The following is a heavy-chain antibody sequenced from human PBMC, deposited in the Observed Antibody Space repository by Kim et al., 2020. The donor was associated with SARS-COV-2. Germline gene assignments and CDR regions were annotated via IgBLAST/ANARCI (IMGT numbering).Heavy chain of an antibody. D-gene: IGHD3-3*01. Sequence: SQTLSLTCAISGDSVSSNSAAWNWIRQSPSRGLEWLGRTYYRSKWYNDYAVSVKSRITINPDTSKNQFSLQLNSVTPEDTAVYYCAGERTPTHFLEWLVSSQYYYYGMDVWGQGTTVTVSS. CDR1: GDSVSSNSAA. V-gene: IGHV6-1*01. CDR3: AGERTPTHFLEWLVSSQYYYYGMDV. CDR2: TYYRSKWYN. J-gene: IGHJ6*02.